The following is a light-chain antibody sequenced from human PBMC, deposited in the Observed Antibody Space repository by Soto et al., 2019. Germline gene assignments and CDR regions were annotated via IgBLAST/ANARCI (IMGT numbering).Light chain of an antibody. V-gene: IGLV1-40*01. J-gene: IGLJ2*01. CDR2: GNI. CDR1: SSNIGAGYD. Sequence: QSVLTQPPSVSGAPGQRVAISCAGTSSNIGAGYDVHWYQHLPGTAPKLLIFGNINRPSGVPDRFSGSKSGTSASLAITGLQAAGEGYYYCQTYDTGVSGSIFGGGTKLTVL. CDR3: QTYDTGVSGSI.